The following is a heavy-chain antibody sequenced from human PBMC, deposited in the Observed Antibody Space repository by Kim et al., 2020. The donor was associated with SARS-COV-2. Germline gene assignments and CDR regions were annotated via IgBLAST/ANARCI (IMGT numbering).Heavy chain of an antibody. CDR3: ARVRDLGASWFDP. J-gene: IGHJ5*02. D-gene: IGHD5-12*01. V-gene: IGHV1-69*13. CDR2: IVPVLKTP. Sequence: SVKVSCKTSGGSFSTYGISWVRQVSGQSLEWMGHIVPVLKTPNYAQDFQGRVTMSADVSTSTVYMELSSLTFDDTAIYYCARVRDLGASWFDPWGQGTRVTVSS. CDR1: GGSFSTYG.